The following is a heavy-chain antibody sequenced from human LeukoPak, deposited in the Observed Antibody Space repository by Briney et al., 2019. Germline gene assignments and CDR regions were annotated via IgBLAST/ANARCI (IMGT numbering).Heavy chain of an antibody. J-gene: IGHJ4*02. Sequence: SSVKVSCKASGGTFSSYAISWVRQAPGQGLEWMGGIIPIFGTANYAQKFQGRVTITADESKSTAYMELSSLRSEDTAVYYCAIRFWSGYYYFDYWGQGTLVTVSS. V-gene: IGHV1-69*01. CDR1: GGTFSSYA. CDR2: IIPIFGTA. D-gene: IGHD3-3*01. CDR3: AIRFWSGYYYFDY.